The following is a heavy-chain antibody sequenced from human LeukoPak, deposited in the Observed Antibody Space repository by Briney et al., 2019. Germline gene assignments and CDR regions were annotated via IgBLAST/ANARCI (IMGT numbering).Heavy chain of an antibody. CDR1: GGSILTYS. D-gene: IGHD6-19*01. Sequence: SETLSLTFIVSGGSILTYSWNWIRQSPGKGLEWIGYIPHTGTTSYRSSLKSRVTISVDSSKNRLSLKLASVTAADTAVYFCARWDDSAWAFGSWGPGTLVTVSS. CDR2: IPHTGTT. CDR3: ARWDDSAWAFGS. J-gene: IGHJ4*02. V-gene: IGHV4-59*08.